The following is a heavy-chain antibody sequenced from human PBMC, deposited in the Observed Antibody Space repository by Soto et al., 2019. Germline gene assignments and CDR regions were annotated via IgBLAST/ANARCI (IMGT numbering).Heavy chain of an antibody. D-gene: IGHD6-13*01. CDR1: GYTFTSYG. CDR2: ISAYNGNT. V-gene: IGHV1-18*01. Sequence: ASVKVSCKASGYTFTSYGISWVRQAPGQGLEWMGWISAYNGNTNYAQKLQGRVTMTTDTSTSTAYMELRSLRSDDTAVYYCAMSKQQLTYQTQDYWGQGPLVTVSS. J-gene: IGHJ4*02. CDR3: AMSKQQLTYQTQDY.